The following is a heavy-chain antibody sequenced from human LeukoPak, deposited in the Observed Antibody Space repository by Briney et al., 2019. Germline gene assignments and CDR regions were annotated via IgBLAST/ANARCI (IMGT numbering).Heavy chain of an antibody. CDR1: GYTFTSYG. J-gene: IGHJ6*03. V-gene: IGHV1-69*06. CDR3: ARDSASYYYYYYMDV. CDR2: IIPIFGTA. Sequence: SVKVSCKASGYTFTSYGISWVRQAPGQGLEWMGGIIPIFGTANYAQKFQGRVTITADKSTSTAYMELSSLRSEDTAVYYCARDSASYYYYYYMDVWGKGTTVTVSS.